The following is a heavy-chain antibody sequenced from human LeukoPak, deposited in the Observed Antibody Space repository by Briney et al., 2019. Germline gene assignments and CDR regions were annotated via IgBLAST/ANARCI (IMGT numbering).Heavy chain of an antibody. CDR1: GYNFTSYY. V-gene: IGHV1-46*01. CDR3: ARSPLLRLGEFASKRCWFDP. Sequence: ASVKVSCKASGYNFTSYYVHWVRQAPGQGLEWMGIINPSGAKTSYAQKFQGRVTMTRDTSTSTLYMQLSSLRSEDTAVYYCARSPLLRLGEFASKRCWFDPWGQGTLVTVSS. J-gene: IGHJ5*02. CDR2: INPSGAKT. D-gene: IGHD3-16*01.